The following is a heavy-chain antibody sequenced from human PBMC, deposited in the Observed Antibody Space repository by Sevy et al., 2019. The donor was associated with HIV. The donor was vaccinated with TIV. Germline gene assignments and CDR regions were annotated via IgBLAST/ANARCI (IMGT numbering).Heavy chain of an antibody. Sequence: GESLKISCKGSGYTFTNYWIGWVRQMPGKGLEWMGIIYPGDSDTRYSPSFQGQVTISADKSISTAYLQWSSLKASDTAIYYCVRHPGVATLYFAYWGLVILVTVSS. J-gene: IGHJ4*02. CDR2: IYPGDSDT. CDR3: VRHPGVATLYFAY. V-gene: IGHV5-51*01. CDR1: GYTFTNYW. D-gene: IGHD5-12*01.